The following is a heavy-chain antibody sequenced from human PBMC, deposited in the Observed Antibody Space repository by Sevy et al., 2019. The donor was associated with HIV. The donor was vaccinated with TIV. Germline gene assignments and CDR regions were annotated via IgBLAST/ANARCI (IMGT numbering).Heavy chain of an antibody. D-gene: IGHD3-10*01. CDR1: GFTFSSYE. V-gene: IGHV3-48*03. CDR2: ISSSGSTI. Sequence: GGSLRLSCAASGFTFSSYEMNWVRQAPGKGLEWVSYISSSGSTIYYAYSVKGRFTISRDNAKNSLYLQMNSLRAEDTAVYYCASGDSGLDYWGQGTLVTVSS. J-gene: IGHJ4*02. CDR3: ASGDSGLDY.